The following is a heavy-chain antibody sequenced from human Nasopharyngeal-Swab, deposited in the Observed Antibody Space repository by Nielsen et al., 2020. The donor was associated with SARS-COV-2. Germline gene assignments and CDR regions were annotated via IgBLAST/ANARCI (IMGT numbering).Heavy chain of an antibody. J-gene: IGHJ5*02. V-gene: IGHV3-30*18. CDR2: ISYDGSNK. CDR3: AKDQSINWFDP. D-gene: IGHD2-21*01. Sequence: WIRQPPGKGLEWVAVISYDGSNKYYADSVKGRFIISRDNSKNTLYLQMNSLRAEDTAVYYCAKDQSINWFDPWGQGTLVTVSS.